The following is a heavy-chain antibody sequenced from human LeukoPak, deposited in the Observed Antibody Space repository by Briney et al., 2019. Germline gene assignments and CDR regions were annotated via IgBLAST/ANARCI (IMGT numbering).Heavy chain of an antibody. J-gene: IGHJ5*02. D-gene: IGHD6-19*01. CDR1: GYTFTSYG. CDR3: ARGGGLVPGTWFDP. CDR2: ISAYNGNT. Sequence: SVKVSCKASGYTFTSYGISWVRQAPGQGLEWMGWISAYNGNTNYAQELQGRVSMTTDTSTSTAYLELRSLRSDDTAVYYCARGGGLVPGTWFDPWGQGTLVTVSS. V-gene: IGHV1-18*01.